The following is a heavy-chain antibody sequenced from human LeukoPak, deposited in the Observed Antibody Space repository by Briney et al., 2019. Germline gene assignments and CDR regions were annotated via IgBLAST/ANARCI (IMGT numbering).Heavy chain of an antibody. CDR1: GFTFSSNA. J-gene: IGHJ4*02. CDR2: VSVSADST. CDR3: AKASPYYDVLTGYYYYFDY. D-gene: IGHD3-9*01. Sequence: PGGXXRLSCAASGFTFSSNAMSWVRQAPGKGLEWVSAVSVSADSTYYADSVKGRFTISRDNSRNMVYLQMNSLRAEDTAIYYCAKASPYYDVLTGYYYYFDYWGQGTLVTVSS. V-gene: IGHV3-23*01.